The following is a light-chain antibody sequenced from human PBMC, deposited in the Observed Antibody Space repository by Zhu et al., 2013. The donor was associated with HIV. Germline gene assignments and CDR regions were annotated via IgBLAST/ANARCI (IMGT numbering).Light chain of an antibody. Sequence: DIVMTQSPGSLAVSLGERATINCKSSQNVLYSSNNRNYLAWYQQRPGQPPKLLIYWASTRESGVPDRFSGGGSGTDFTLTISNLQAEDVAVYYCQQYYSTPYTFGQGTKLEIK. CDR3: QQYYSTPYT. J-gene: IGKJ2*01. CDR1: QNVLYSSNNRNY. CDR2: WAS. V-gene: IGKV4-1*01.